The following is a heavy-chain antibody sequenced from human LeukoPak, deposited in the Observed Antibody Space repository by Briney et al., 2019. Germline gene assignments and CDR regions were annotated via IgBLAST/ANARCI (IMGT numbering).Heavy chain of an antibody. CDR3: ARDILRTTGRSENDY. Sequence: PGGSLRLSCAASGFTFDDYAMHWVRQAPGKGLEWVSGISWNSGSIGYADSVKGRFTISRDNAKNSLYLQMNSLRAEDTAVYYCARDILRTTGRSENDYWGQGTLVTVSS. J-gene: IGHJ4*02. CDR1: GFTFDDYA. CDR2: ISWNSGSI. V-gene: IGHV3-9*01. D-gene: IGHD1-1*01.